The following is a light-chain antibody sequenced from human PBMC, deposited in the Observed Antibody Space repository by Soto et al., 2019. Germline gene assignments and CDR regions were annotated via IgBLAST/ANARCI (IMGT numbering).Light chain of an antibody. CDR1: QSVSSY. CDR2: DAS. J-gene: IGKJ4*01. Sequence: EIVLTQSPATLSLSPGERATLSCRASQSVSSYLAWYQQKPGQAPRLLIYDASNSATGIPARFSGSGSGTDFTPTISSLEPEDFAVYYCQQRSNWPLTFGGGTKVEIK. CDR3: QQRSNWPLT. V-gene: IGKV3-11*01.